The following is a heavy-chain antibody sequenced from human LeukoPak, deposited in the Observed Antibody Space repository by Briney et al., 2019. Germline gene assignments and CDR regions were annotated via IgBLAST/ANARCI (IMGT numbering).Heavy chain of an antibody. Sequence: SETLSLTCTVSGGSISSSSYYWGWIRQLPGKGLEWIGSIYYSGSTYYNPSLKSRVTISVDTSKNQFSLKLSSVTAADTAVYYCARLEERLGYYFVYWGQGTLVTVSS. D-gene: IGHD5-24*01. J-gene: IGHJ4*02. CDR2: IYYSGST. CDR3: ARLEERLGYYFVY. V-gene: IGHV4-39*01. CDR1: GGSISSSSYY.